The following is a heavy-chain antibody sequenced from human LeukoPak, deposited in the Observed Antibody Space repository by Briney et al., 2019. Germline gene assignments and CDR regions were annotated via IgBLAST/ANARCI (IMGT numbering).Heavy chain of an antibody. CDR3: ARGISMIPGGVLDM. V-gene: IGHV3-74*01. Sequence: GGSLRLSCAASGFTFSSYWMYWVRQAPGKGLVWVSRINSDGSSTIKGDSVKGRFTISRDNAKNTLYLQMNSLRAEDTAVYYCARGISMIPGGVLDMWGQGTMVTVSS. CDR2: INSDGSST. CDR1: GFTFSSYW. D-gene: IGHD3-22*01. J-gene: IGHJ3*02.